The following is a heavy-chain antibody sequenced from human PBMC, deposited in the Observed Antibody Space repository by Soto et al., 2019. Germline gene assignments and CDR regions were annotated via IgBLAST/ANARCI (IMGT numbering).Heavy chain of an antibody. D-gene: IGHD3-3*01. J-gene: IGHJ4*02. CDR3: AKDLDFWGGYYDY. CDR1: GFTFSSYA. CDR2: ISGSGGST. V-gene: IGHV3-23*01. Sequence: GGSLRLSCAASGFTFSSYAMSWFRQAPGKGLEWVSAISGSGGSTYYADSVKGRFTISRDNSKNTLYLQMNSLRAEDTAVYYCAKDLDFWGGYYDYWGQGTLVTVSS.